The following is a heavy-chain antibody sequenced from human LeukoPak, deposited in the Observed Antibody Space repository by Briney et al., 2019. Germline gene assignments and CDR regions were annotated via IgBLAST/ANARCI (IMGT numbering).Heavy chain of an antibody. V-gene: IGHV4-59*08. D-gene: IGHD3-16*01. CDR1: GGSISTYY. CDR2: IYYSGST. Sequence: SETLSLTCTASGGSISTYYWSSIRQPPGKGLEWIGYIYYSGSTNYNPSLKSRVTISVDTSKNQFSLKLSSVTAADTAVYYCARTLYVFSSPPLIRAGYNWFDPWGQGTLVTVSS. J-gene: IGHJ5*02. CDR3: ARTLYVFSSPPLIRAGYNWFDP.